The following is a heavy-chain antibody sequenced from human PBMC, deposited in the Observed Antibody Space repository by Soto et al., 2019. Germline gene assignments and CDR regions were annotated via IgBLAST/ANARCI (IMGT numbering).Heavy chain of an antibody. D-gene: IGHD3-9*01. J-gene: IGHJ4*02. CDR1: GLSFEDYT. CDR3: ARDSYDILTGQKRYFDF. Sequence: GGSLRLSCAASGLSFEDYTMHWVRQGPGKGPEWISLISWDGGITDYSDSVKGRFISSRDNSKNSLFLEMNSLTSEDAAMYFCARDSYDILTGQKRYFDFWGQGTLVTVSS. V-gene: IGHV3-43*01. CDR2: ISWDGGIT.